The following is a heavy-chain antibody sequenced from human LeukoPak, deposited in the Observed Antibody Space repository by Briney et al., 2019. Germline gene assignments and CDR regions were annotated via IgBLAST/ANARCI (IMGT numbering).Heavy chain of an antibody. CDR1: GFTFRDYA. Sequence: GGSLRLSCAASGFTFRDYAMHWVRQAPGKGLEWVALISYDGKYQFYADSVKGRFTISRDDSKNTLYVQMNSLRAEDTAVYYCAKDRRYCSGGSCGERMDVWGQGTTVTVSS. V-gene: IGHV3-30*04. CDR2: ISYDGKYQ. CDR3: AKDRRYCSGGSCGERMDV. D-gene: IGHD2-15*01. J-gene: IGHJ6*02.